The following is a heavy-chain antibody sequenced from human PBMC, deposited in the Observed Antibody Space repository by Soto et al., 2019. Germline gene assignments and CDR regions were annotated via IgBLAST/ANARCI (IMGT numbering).Heavy chain of an antibody. V-gene: IGHV4-39*01. Sequence: PSETLSLTCTVSGGSISSSSYYWGWIRQPPGKGLEWIGSIYYSGSTYYNPSLKSRVTISVDTSKNQFSLKLSSVTAADTAVYYCARIVSSYDSSGYYLVSRYYYGMDVWGQGTTVTVSS. CDR1: GGSISSSSYY. CDR2: IYYSGST. CDR3: ARIVSSYDSSGYYLVSRYYYGMDV. D-gene: IGHD3-22*01. J-gene: IGHJ6*02.